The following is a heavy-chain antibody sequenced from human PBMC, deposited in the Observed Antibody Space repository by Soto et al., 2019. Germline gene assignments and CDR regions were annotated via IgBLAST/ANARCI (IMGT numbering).Heavy chain of an antibody. CDR1: GFTFSDAW. CDR3: ITAPLR. V-gene: IGHV3-15*01. CDR2: IRSQGDGGTA. Sequence: QLVESGGGFVKPGMSLRLTCAASGFTFSDAWMTWVRQAPGKGLVRVGLIRSQGDGGTADYAPPVRGRFTISRDDAQNMVYLHMDNLQAEDTAVYYCITAPLRWGRGTLVTVSS. J-gene: IGHJ4*02.